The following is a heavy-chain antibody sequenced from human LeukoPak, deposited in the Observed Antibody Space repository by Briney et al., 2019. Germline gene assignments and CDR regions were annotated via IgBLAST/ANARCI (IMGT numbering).Heavy chain of an antibody. V-gene: IGHV5-51*01. D-gene: IGHD6-6*01. CDR1: GYSFTSYW. J-gene: IGHJ6*03. CDR3: ASHSSSSTYYYYYCMDV. Sequence: LGESLKISCKGSGYSFTSYWIGWVRQMPGKGLEWMGIIYPGDSDTRYSPSFQGQVTISADKSISTAYLQWSSLKASDTAMYYCASHSSSSTYYYYYCMDVWGKGTTVTVSS. CDR2: IYPGDSDT.